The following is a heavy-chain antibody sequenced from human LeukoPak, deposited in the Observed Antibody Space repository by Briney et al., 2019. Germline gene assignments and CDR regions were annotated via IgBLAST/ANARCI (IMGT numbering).Heavy chain of an antibody. Sequence: SETLSLTCAVYGGSFSGYYWSWIRQPPGKGPEWIGEINHSGSTNYNPSLKSRVTISVDTSKNQFSLKLSSVTAADTAVYYCARAQWELLRDPYYFDYWGQGTLVTVSS. CDR2: INHSGST. D-gene: IGHD1-26*01. CDR3: ARAQWELLRDPYYFDY. J-gene: IGHJ4*02. CDR1: GGSFSGYY. V-gene: IGHV4-34*01.